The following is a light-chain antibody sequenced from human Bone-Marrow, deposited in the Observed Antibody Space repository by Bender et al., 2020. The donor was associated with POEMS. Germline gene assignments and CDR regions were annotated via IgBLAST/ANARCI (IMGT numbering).Light chain of an antibody. V-gene: IGLV2-14*03. CDR2: DVR. Sequence: QSALTQPASVSGSPGQSITISCTGTSSDVGGYNYVSWYQQHPGKAPKLMIYDVRNRPSGVSNRFSGSKSGNTASLTISGLQAEDEADYYCQSYDNSLGGWVFGGGTKLTVL. CDR3: QSYDNSLGGWV. CDR1: SSDVGGYNY. J-gene: IGLJ3*02.